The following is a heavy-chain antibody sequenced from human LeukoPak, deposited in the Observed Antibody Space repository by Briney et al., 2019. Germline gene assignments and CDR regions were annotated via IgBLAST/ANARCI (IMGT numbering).Heavy chain of an antibody. CDR1: GYAFTNYG. Sequence: ASVKVSCKTSGYAFTNYGVSWVRQTPGQGLEWMGWISAYNGYTNYAQKLQVRVTMTTDTSTSTAYMELRSLTSDDTAVYYCARDKAVTTELTQYFQHWGQGTLVTVSS. D-gene: IGHD4-11*01. CDR3: ARDKAVTTELTQYFQH. CDR2: ISAYNGYT. V-gene: IGHV1-18*01. J-gene: IGHJ1*01.